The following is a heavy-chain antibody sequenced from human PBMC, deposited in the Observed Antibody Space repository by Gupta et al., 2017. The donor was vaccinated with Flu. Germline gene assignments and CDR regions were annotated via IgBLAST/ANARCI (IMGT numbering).Heavy chain of an antibody. J-gene: IGHJ6*03. Sequence: QAPGKGLEWVSSISSSSSYIYYADSVKGRFTISRDNAKNSLYLQMNSLRAEDTAVYYCTRAFRLGVVTNYKDVWGKGTTVTVSS. V-gene: IGHV3-21*01. CDR3: TRAFRLGVVTNYKDV. CDR2: ISSSSSYI. D-gene: IGHD3-3*01.